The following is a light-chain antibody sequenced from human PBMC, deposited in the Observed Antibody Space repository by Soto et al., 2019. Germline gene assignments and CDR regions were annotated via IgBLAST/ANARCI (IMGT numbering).Light chain of an antibody. CDR3: PRYNSYTPS. CDR2: KAS. Sequence: IEITQSDSTLSGSLGDSGSIPCWASQSISSWLAWYQQKKGKAPNLLIFKASSLESGVPSRFSGSLYGTEFNLTNSSLQADDFAPYFCPRYNSYTPSFGQGTKVDIK. V-gene: IGKV1-5*03. CDR1: QSISSW. J-gene: IGKJ1*01.